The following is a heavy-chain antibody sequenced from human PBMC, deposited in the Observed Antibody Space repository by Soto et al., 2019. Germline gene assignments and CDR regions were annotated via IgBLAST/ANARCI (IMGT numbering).Heavy chain of an antibody. V-gene: IGHV4-61*01. CDR1: GGSVRDGSYY. CDR2: IYHSGST. CDR3: ARGNWNFRGNWFDP. D-gene: IGHD1-7*01. J-gene: IGHJ5*02. Sequence: SETLSLTCTVSGGSVRDGSYYWAWLRQPPGKGLEWIGHIYHSGSTIYNPSLKSRVTISVDTSKNQFSLKLSSVTAADTAVYYCARGNWNFRGNWFDPWGQGTLVTVSS.